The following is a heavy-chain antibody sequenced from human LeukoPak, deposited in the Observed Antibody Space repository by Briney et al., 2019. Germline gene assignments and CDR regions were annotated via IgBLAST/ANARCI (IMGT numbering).Heavy chain of an antibody. J-gene: IGHJ4*02. CDR1: GFTFSRYW. V-gene: IGHV3-74*01. CDR3: TRDTRGTIGTTTLDY. Sequence: GGSLRLSCVASGFTFSRYWMHWVRQAPGKGLVWVSRINNDGSTTTYADSVKGRFTISRDNAKNTLYLQMNSLRAEDTAVYYCTRDTRGTIGTTTLDYWGQGTLVTVSS. D-gene: IGHD1-1*01. CDR2: INNDGSTT.